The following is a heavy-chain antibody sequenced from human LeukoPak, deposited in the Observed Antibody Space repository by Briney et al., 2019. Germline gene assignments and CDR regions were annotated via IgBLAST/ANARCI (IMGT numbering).Heavy chain of an antibody. V-gene: IGHV4-4*07. Sequence: PSETLSLTCTVSGGSISSYYWSWIRQPAGKGLEWIGRIYTSGSTNYNPSLKSRVTMSVDTSKNQFSLKLSSVTAADTAMYYCARDPATECSNGVCYKASWFDPWGQGTLVTVFS. CDR1: GGSISSYY. J-gene: IGHJ5*02. CDR2: IYTSGST. CDR3: ARDPATECSNGVCYKASWFDP. D-gene: IGHD2-8*01.